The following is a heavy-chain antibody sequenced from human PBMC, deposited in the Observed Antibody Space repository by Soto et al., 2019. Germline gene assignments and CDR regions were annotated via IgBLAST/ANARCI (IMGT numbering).Heavy chain of an antibody. D-gene: IGHD3-16*01. V-gene: IGHV2-5*01. CDR1: GFSLSARGVG. J-gene: IGHJ4*02. CDR3: AHSPWGAAPDY. Sequence: QITLKESGPTLVKPTQTLTLTCTVSGFSLSARGVGVGWIRQPPGKALEWLAVIYWNDEKRFSPSLKSRLTITKDTSKNQVVLTMTNMDPVDTATYFCAHSPWGAAPDYWGQGTLATVSS. CDR2: IYWNDEK.